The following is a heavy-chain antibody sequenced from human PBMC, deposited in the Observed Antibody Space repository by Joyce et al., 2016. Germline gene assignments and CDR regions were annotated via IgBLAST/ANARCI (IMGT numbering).Heavy chain of an antibody. CDR1: GFNFDDYA. D-gene: IGHD3-22*01. Sequence: EVQLVESGGGLVQPGRSLRLSCAASGFNFDDYAMHWVRQAPGKGLEWVSVITWNSDNIAYADSVNGRFTISRDNAKNSLYLQMNNLRRDDTALYFCAKDPFFYYDNSGYFDSWGQGTLVTVSS. CDR2: ITWNSDNI. CDR3: AKDPFFYYDNSGYFDS. J-gene: IGHJ4*02. V-gene: IGHV3-9*01.